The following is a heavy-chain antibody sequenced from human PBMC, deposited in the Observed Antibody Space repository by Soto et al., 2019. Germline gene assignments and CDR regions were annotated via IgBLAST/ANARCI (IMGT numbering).Heavy chain of an antibody. V-gene: IGHV3-7*01. D-gene: IGHD2-21*02. CDR3: ARDCSGGDCYY. Sequence: EVQLVESGGGLVQPGGSPRLSCAASGFTLSYYWMSWVRQAPGKGLEWVANIKEDGSEKYYVDPVKGRFTISRDNAKNSLYLQMNNLRVEDTAVYYCARDCSGGDCYYWGQGTVVTVSS. CDR1: GFTLSYYW. CDR2: IKEDGSEK. J-gene: IGHJ4*02.